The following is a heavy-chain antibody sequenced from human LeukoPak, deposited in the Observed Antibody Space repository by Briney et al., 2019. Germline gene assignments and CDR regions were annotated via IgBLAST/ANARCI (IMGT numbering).Heavy chain of an antibody. V-gene: IGHV3-64*01. J-gene: IGHJ4*02. CDR2: ISSNGGST. D-gene: IGHD3-22*01. Sequence: GGSLRLSCAASGFTFSSYAMHWVRQAPGKGLEYVSAISSNGGSTYYANSVKGRFTISRDNSKNTLYLQMGSLRAEDMAVYYCARGSVDHICYDSSGYHYWGQGTLVTVSS. CDR1: GFTFSSYA. CDR3: ARGSVDHICYDSSGYHY.